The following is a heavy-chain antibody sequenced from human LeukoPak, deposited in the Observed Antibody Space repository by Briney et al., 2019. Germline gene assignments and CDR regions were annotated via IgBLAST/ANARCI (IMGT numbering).Heavy chain of an antibody. J-gene: IGHJ4*02. CDR2: ISSSSSYI. CDR1: GFTFSSYS. CDR3: SSLDTAMVTSVY. D-gene: IGHD5-18*01. V-gene: IGHV3-21*01. Sequence: GGSLRLSCAASGFTFSSYSMNWVRQAPGKGLEWVSSISSSSSYIYYADSVKGRFTISRDNAKNSLYLQMNSLRAEDTAVYYCSSLDTAMVTSVYWGQGTLVTVSS.